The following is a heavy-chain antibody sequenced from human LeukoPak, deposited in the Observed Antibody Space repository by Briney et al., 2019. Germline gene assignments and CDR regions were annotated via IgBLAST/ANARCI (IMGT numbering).Heavy chain of an antibody. CDR1: NVFISSRSYY. Sequence: PSETLSLTCAVSNVFISSRSYYWGWIRQPPGKGLEWFVSIFYTGSTYSNSSLKSRITITVDTSTTQFSLKLSSVTAADSAVYYCARHWHRGIPNPGYMDVWGKGITVTVS. CDR2: IFYTGST. V-gene: IGHV4-39*01. D-gene: IGHD3-16*01. J-gene: IGHJ6*03. CDR3: ARHWHRGIPNPGYMDV.